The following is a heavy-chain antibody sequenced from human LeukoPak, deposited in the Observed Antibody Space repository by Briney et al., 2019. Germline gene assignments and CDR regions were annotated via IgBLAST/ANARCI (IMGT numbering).Heavy chain of an antibody. D-gene: IGHD4-17*01. J-gene: IGHJ4*02. CDR2: IYYSGST. V-gene: IGHV4-59*12. Sequence: SETLSLTCTVSGGSISSYYWSWIRQPPGKGLEWIGYIYYSGSTNYHTSLRSRVTISLDTSKNQFSLKLSSVTAADTAVYYCARGPTVVTPQYTFDYWGQGTLVTVSS. CDR3: ARGPTVVTPQYTFDY. CDR1: GGSISSYY.